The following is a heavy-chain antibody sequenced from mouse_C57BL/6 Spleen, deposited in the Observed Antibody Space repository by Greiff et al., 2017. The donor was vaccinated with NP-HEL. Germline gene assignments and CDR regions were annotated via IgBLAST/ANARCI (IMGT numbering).Heavy chain of an antibody. CDR1: GYTFTDYE. J-gene: IGHJ3*01. CDR2: IDPETGGT. V-gene: IGHV1-15*01. D-gene: IGHD1-1*01. CDR3: TRHYYGLAY. Sequence: QVHVKQSGAELVRPGASVTLSCKASGYTFTDYEMHWVKQTPVHGLEWIGAIDPETGGTAYNQKFKGKAILTADKSSSTAYMELRSLTSEDSAVYYCTRHYYGLAYWGQGTLVTVSA.